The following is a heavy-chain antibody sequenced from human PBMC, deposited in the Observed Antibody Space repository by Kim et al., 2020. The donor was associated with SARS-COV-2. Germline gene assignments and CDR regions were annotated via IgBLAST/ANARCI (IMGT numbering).Heavy chain of an antibody. CDR3: ARGGVRTYYDFWSVKKDDAFDI. D-gene: IGHD3-3*01. CDR1: GGSISNFY. J-gene: IGHJ3*02. V-gene: IGHV4-4*07. CDR2: IYSSGST. Sequence: SETLSLTCTVSGGSISNFYWSWIRQPAGKGLEWIGRIYSSGSTNYNPSLKSRVTMSVDMSKIQFSLKLSSVTAADTAVYYCARGGVRTYYDFWSVKKDDAFDIWGQGTMVTVSS.